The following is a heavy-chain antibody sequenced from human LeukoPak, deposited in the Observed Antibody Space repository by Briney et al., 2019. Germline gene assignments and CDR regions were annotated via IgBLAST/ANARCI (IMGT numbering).Heavy chain of an antibody. J-gene: IGHJ4*02. V-gene: IGHV3-9*01. CDR2: ISWNSAAI. CDR1: GFTFDDYA. CDR3: AKDKFSTSPIGGDY. D-gene: IGHD3-3*01. Sequence: GGSLRLSCAASGFTFDDYAMHWVRQAPGKGLEWVSGISWNSAAIGYADSVGGRFTISRDNAKNSLYLQMNSLRAEDTALYYCAKDKFSTSPIGGDYWGQGTLVTVSS.